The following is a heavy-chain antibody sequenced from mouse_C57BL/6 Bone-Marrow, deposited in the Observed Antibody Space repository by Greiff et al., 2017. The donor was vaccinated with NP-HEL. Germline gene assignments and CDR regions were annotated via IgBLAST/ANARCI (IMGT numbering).Heavy chain of an antibody. CDR2: IWGGGST. CDR3: AKHEYYYGSSYGAWFAY. J-gene: IGHJ3*01. V-gene: IGHV2-9*01. Sequence: VHLVESGPGLVAPSQSLSITCTVSGFSLTSYGVDWVRQPPGKGLEWLGVIWGGGSTNYNSALMSRLSISKDNSKSQVFLKMNSLQTDDTAMYYCAKHEYYYGSSYGAWFAYWGQGTLVTVSA. CDR1: GFSLTSYG. D-gene: IGHD1-1*01.